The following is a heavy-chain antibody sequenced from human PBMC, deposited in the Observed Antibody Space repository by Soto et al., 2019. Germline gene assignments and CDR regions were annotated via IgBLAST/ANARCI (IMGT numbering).Heavy chain of an antibody. J-gene: IGHJ4*02. D-gene: IGHD2-15*01. Sequence: QAQLVESGGGVVQPGRSGRLSCAASGFTFSSYGMHWVRQAPGKGLEWVAIIWYDGSNKYYADSVKGRFTTSRDNSKNTLYLQMNSLRAEDTAVYYCARDGYCSGGSCYSVPVFDYWGQGTLVTVSS. CDR1: GFTFSSYG. V-gene: IGHV3-33*01. CDR3: ARDGYCSGGSCYSVPVFDY. CDR2: IWYDGSNK.